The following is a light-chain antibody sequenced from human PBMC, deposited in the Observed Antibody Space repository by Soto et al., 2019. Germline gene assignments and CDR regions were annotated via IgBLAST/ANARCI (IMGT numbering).Light chain of an antibody. V-gene: IGLV1-47*01. CDR1: SSNIGSNY. J-gene: IGLJ2*01. CDR3: GTWDDSGYVV. Sequence: QSVLAQPPSVSGTPGQRVTISCSGSSSNIGSNYVYWYQQLPRTAPXPLISXXXXXXXXXXXRFSXXKXXXXXXLXISXLXXXXXXXYYXGTWDDSGYVVFGAGTKLTVL. CDR2: XXX.